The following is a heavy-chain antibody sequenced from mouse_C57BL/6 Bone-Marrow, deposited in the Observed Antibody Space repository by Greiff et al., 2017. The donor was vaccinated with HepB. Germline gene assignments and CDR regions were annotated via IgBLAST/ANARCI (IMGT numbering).Heavy chain of an antibody. CDR2: INPSSGYT. J-gene: IGHJ3*01. CDR1: GYTFTSYT. Sequence: QVQLQQSGAELARPGASVKISCKASGYTFTSYTMHWVKQRPGQGLEWIGYINPSSGYTKYNQKFKDKATLTADKSSSTAYMQLSSLTSEDSAVYYCARRCSNYAGFAYWGQGTLVTVSA. V-gene: IGHV1-4*01. CDR3: ARRCSNYAGFAY. D-gene: IGHD2-5*01.